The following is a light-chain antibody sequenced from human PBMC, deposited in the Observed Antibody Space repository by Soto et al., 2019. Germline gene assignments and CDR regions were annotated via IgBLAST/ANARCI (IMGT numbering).Light chain of an antibody. CDR2: EVS. V-gene: IGLV2-14*01. CDR1: SSDVGGYNF. Sequence: QSALTQHASVSGSPGQSITISCTGTSSDVGGYNFVSWYQHHPGKAPKLMIYEVSNRPSGAPNRFSGSQSGNTASLTISGLQGEDEDDYYCSSYTSSSPLVFGTGTKLTVL. J-gene: IGLJ1*01. CDR3: SSYTSSSPLV.